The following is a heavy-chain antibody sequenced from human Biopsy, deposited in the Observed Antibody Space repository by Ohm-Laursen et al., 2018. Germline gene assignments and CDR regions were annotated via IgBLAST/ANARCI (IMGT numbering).Heavy chain of an antibody. CDR2: ITISGGYT. D-gene: IGHD1-26*01. V-gene: IGHV3-23*01. CDR3: AKDWQLEERSYFFDY. J-gene: IGHJ4*02. CDR1: GFTFSNYA. Sequence: SLRLSCAASGFTFSNYAMTWVRQAPGKGLEWVSGITISGGYTYYSDSVKGRFIISRDNSKNTLYLQMNGLRAEDTAVYYCAKDWQLEERSYFFDYWGQGSLVTVSS.